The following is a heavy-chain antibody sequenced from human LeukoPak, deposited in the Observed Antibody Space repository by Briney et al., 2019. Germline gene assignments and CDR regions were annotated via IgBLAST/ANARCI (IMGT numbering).Heavy chain of an antibody. D-gene: IGHD3-22*01. CDR1: GYSFTSYW. V-gene: IGHV5-51*01. Sequence: GESLQISCKGSGYSFTSYWIGWVRQLPGKGLEWMGIIYPGDSDTRYSPSFQGQATISADKSISTAYLQWSSLKASDTAMYYCALTYYYDSSVVYFDYWGQGTLVTVSS. CDR2: IYPGDSDT. CDR3: ALTYYYDSSVVYFDY. J-gene: IGHJ4*02.